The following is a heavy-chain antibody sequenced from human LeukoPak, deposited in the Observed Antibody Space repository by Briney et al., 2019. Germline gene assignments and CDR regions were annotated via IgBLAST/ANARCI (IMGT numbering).Heavy chain of an antibody. D-gene: IGHD6-19*01. J-gene: IGHJ5*02. V-gene: IGHV3-7*01. CDR3: ARAVYSGWYVWFDP. CDR2: IKQDGSEK. CDR1: GFTFNVYW. Sequence: GGSLRLSCAASGFTFNVYWMSWVRQAPGKGLEWVANIKQDGSEKYYVDPVKGRFTISRDNAKNSLYLQMNSLRAEDTAVYYCARAVYSGWYVWFDPWGQGTLVTVSS.